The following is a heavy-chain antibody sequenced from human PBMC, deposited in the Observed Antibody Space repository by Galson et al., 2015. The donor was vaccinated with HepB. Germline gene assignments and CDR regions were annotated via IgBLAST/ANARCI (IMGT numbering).Heavy chain of an antibody. J-gene: IGHJ4*02. CDR3: AREANRGWYFDY. CDR1: GFTFSSYA. V-gene: IGHV3-30-3*01. Sequence: SLRLSCAASGFTFSSYAMHWVRQAPGKGLEWVAVISYDGSNKYYADSVKGRFTISRDNSKNTLYLQMNSLRAEDTAVYYCAREANRGWYFDYWGQGTLVTVSS. D-gene: IGHD7-27*01. CDR2: ISYDGSNK.